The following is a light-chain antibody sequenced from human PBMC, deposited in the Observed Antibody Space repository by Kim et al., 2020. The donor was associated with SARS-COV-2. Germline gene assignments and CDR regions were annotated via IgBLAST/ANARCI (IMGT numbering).Light chain of an antibody. CDR1: HPISGSH. J-gene: IGKJ1*01. V-gene: IGKV3-20*01. CDR2: GAS. CDR3: QHYGWSPRT. Sequence: SPGERATLSCRSSHPISGSHLAWYQQSRGQSPRLLIYGASKRASGVEDRFSGSGSGTDFTLTINRLEPEDFAVYFCQHYGWSPRTFGQGTKVDIK.